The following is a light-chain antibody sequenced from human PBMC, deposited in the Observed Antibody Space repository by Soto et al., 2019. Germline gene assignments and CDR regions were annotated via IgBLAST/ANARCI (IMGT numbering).Light chain of an antibody. J-gene: IGLJ2*01. CDR1: KSNIGSNE. CDR3: SSYTSASTHVV. CDR2: ADS. Sequence: QSVLTQPPSASETPGQRVTISCSGSKSNIGSNEVYWYQQLPGTAPKFLIYADSQRPSGVPDRFSASKSGTSASLTISGLRSEDEADYYCSSYTSASTHVVFGGGTKLTVL. V-gene: IGLV1-47*02.